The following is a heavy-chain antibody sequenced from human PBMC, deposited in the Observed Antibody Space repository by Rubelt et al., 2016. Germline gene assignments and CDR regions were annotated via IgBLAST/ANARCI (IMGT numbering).Heavy chain of an antibody. CDR1: RFTFSSYA. Sequence: DVQLEESGGGLVKPGGSLRLSCAASRFTFSSYAMTWVRQAPGRGLEWVSGISGSGGGTYYADPVKGRFTISRDNSKNTRYRKMNSLRAEDTAVYYCAKALASSAWQDFAYWGQGTLVTVPS. V-gene: IGHV3-23*04. CDR2: ISGSGGGT. J-gene: IGHJ4*02. D-gene: IGHD6-19*01. CDR3: AKALASSAWQDFAY.